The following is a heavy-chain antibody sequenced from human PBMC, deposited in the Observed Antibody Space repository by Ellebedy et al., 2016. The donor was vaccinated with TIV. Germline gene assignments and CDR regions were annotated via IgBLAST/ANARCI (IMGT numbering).Heavy chain of an antibody. V-gene: IGHV3-15*01. D-gene: IGHD6-13*01. Sequence: GESLKISXAASGFTFSNAWMSWVRQAPGKGLEWVGRIKSKTDGGTTDYAAPVKGRFTISRDDSKNTLYLQMNSLKTEDTAVYYCTTDLAAAGTEVDYWGQGTLVTVSS. CDR2: IKSKTDGGTT. J-gene: IGHJ4*02. CDR1: GFTFSNAW. CDR3: TTDLAAAGTEVDY.